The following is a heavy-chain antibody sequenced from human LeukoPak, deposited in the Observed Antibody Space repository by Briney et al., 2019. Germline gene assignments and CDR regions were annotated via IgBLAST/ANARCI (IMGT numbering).Heavy chain of an antibody. J-gene: IGHJ5*02. CDR1: GYTFTSYG. CDR3: ARSISYRSGDPGHNWFDP. CDR2: ISAYNGNT. V-gene: IGHV1-18*01. Sequence: SVKVSCKASGYTFTSYGICWVRQAPGQGLEWMGWISAYNGNTNYAQKLQGRVTMTTDTSTSTAYMELRSLRSDDTAVYYCARSISYRSGDPGHNWFDPWGQGTLVTVSS. D-gene: IGHD2-21*02.